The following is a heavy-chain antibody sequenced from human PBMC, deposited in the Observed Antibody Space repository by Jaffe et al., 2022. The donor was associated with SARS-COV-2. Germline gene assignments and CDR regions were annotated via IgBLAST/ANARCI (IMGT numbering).Heavy chain of an antibody. D-gene: IGHD1-26*01. CDR3: ARDSLGWEFLH. V-gene: IGHV1-46*01. Sequence: QVQLVQSGAEVKKPGASVKVSCKASGYTFSNYYIHWVRQAPGQGLEWMGIINPSGGHTTYAQKFQGRVTVTRDTSASTVYLELSSLRSDDTAVYYCARDSLGWEFLHWGQGTLVTVSS. CDR1: GYTFSNYY. CDR2: INPSGGHT. J-gene: IGHJ4*02.